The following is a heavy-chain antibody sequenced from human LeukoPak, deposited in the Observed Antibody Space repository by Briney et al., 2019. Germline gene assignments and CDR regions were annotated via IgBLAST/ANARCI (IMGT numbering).Heavy chain of an antibody. CDR3: AKGTFDWSFPLYFDS. CDR2: INPNSGGT. J-gene: IGHJ4*02. CDR1: GYTFTGYY. D-gene: IGHD3-9*01. V-gene: IGHV1-2*02. Sequence: ASVKVSCKASGYTFTGYYMHWVRQAPGQGLEWMGWINPNSGGTNYAQKFQGRVTMTRDTSISTAYMELSRLRSDDTAVYYCAKGTFDWSFPLYFDSWGQGILVTVSS.